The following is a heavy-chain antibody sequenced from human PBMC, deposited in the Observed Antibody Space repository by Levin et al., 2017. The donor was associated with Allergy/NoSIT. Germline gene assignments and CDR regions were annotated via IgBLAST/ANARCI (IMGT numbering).Heavy chain of an antibody. D-gene: IGHD5-18*01. V-gene: IGHV4-59*08. CDR1: GGSISTYY. Sequence: TSETLSLTCTVSGGSISTYYWSWIRQPPGKGLEWIGYIYYSGSTNYNPSLKSRVTISVDTSKNQFSLKLTSVTAADTAVYDCARLYTYGSRLGDWFDPWGQGTLVTVSS. CDR3: ARLYTYGSRLGDWFDP. J-gene: IGHJ5*02. CDR2: IYYSGST.